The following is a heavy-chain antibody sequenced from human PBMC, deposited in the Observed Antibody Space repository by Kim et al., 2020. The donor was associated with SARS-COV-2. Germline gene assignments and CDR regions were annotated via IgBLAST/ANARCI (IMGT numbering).Heavy chain of an antibody. CDR1: GFTFSSYS. J-gene: IGHJ4*02. CDR2: ISSSSSYI. V-gene: IGHV3-21*01. Sequence: GGSLRLSCAASGFTFSSYSMNWVRQAPGKGLEWVSSISSSSSYIYYADSVKGRFTISRDNAKNSLYLQMNSLRAEDTAVYYCARDPQYSYGEPYFDYWGQGTLVTVSS. CDR3: ARDPQYSYGEPYFDY. D-gene: IGHD5-18*01.